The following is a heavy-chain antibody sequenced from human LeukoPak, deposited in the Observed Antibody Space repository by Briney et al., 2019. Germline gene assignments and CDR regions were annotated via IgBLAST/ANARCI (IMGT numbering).Heavy chain of an antibody. CDR3: ALRSSNYYYYGMDV. V-gene: IGHV1-3*01. J-gene: IGHJ6*02. Sequence: ASVKVSCKASGYTFTSYAMHWVRQAPGQRLEWMGWINAGNGNTKYSQKFQGRVAITRDTSASTAYMEPSSLRSEDTAVYYCALRSSNYYYYGMDVWGQGTTVTVSS. CDR2: INAGNGNT. D-gene: IGHD4-17*01. CDR1: GYTFTSYA.